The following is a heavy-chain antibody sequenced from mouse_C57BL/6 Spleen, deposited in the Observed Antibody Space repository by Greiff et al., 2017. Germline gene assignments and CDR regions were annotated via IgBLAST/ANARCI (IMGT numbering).Heavy chain of an antibody. CDR2: ISYDGSN. J-gene: IGHJ2*01. CDR3: AREGLYYDYFFDY. D-gene: IGHD2-4*01. V-gene: IGHV3-6*01. CDR1: GYSITSGYY. Sequence: EVKLMESGPGLVKPSQSLSLTCSVTGYSITSGYYWNWIRQFPGNKLEWMGYISYDGSNNYNPSLKNRISITRDTSKNQFFLKLNSVTTEDTATYYCAREGLYYDYFFDYWGQGTTLTVSS.